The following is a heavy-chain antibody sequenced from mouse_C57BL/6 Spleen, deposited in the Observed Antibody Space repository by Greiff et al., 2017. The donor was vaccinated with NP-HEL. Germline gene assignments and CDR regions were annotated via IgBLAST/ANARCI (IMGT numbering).Heavy chain of an antibody. J-gene: IGHJ4*01. CDR3: VSNYVHYYAMDY. V-gene: IGHV1-4*01. D-gene: IGHD2-5*01. CDR1: GYTFTSYT. CDR2: INPSSGYT. Sequence: QVQLQQSGAELARPGASVKMSCKASGYTFTSYTMHWVKQRPGQGLEWIGYINPSSGYTKYNQKFKDKATLTADKSSSTAYMQLSSLTSEDSAVYYCVSNYVHYYAMDYWGQGTSVTVSS.